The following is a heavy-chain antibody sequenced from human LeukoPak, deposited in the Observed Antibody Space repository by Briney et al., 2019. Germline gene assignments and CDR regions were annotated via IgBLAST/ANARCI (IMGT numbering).Heavy chain of an antibody. CDR1: GGSISSGGYY. J-gene: IGHJ4*02. Sequence: SQTLSLTCTVSGGSISSGGYYWSWIRQPPGKGLEWIGYIYHSGSTYYNPSLKSRVTISVDRSKNQFSLKLSSVTAADTAVYYCARGLGVSSWYRGMDYWGQGTLVTVSS. V-gene: IGHV4-30-2*01. D-gene: IGHD6-13*01. CDR3: ARGLGVSSWYRGMDY. CDR2: IYHSGST.